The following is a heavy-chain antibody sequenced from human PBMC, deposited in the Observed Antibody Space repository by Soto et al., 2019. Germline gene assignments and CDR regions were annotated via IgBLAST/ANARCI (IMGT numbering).Heavy chain of an antibody. J-gene: IGHJ4*02. V-gene: IGHV4-59*08. CDR2: IYYSGST. CDR3: ARHAEYFDWLKPYYFDY. Sequence: SETLSLTCTVSGGSISSYYWSWIRQPPGKGLEWIGYIYYSGSTNYNPSLKSRVTISVDTFKNQFSLKLSSVTAADTAVYYCARHAEYFDWLKPYYFDYWGQGTLVTVSS. CDR1: GGSISSYY. D-gene: IGHD3-9*01.